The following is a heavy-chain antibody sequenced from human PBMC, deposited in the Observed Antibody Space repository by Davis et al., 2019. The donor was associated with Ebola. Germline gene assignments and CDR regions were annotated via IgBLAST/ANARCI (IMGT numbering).Heavy chain of an antibody. J-gene: IGHJ4*02. D-gene: IGHD1-26*01. CDR3: AKDRRGQDNYYYESDY. CDR2: ISYDGSNK. Sequence: GGSLRLSCAASGFTFSSYAMHWVRQAPGKGLEWVAVISYDGSNKYYADSVKGRFTISRDNSKNTLYLQMSSLRVDDTAIYYCAKDRRGQDNYYYESDYWGQGTLVTVSS. V-gene: IGHV3-30-3*02. CDR1: GFTFSSYA.